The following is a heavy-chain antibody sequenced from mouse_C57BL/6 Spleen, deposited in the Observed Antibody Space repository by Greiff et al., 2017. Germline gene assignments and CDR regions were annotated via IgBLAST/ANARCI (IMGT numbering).Heavy chain of an antibody. CDR1: GYTFTSYW. CDR2: INPSSGYT. CDR3: ATPSYYYGSLYAMDY. Sequence: VQLQQSGAELAKPGASVKLSCKASGYTFTSYWMHWVKQRHGQGLEWIGYINPSSGYTKYNQKFKDKATLTSDKSSSTAYMQLSSLTYEDSAVYYCATPSYYYGSLYAMDYWGQGTSVTVSS. J-gene: IGHJ4*01. D-gene: IGHD1-1*01. V-gene: IGHV1-7*01.